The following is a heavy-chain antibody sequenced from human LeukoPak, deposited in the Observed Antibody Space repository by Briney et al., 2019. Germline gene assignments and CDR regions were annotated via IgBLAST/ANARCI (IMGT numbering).Heavy chain of an antibody. CDR1: GFTFSSYG. D-gene: IGHD6-19*01. CDR2: ISYDGSNK. J-gene: IGHJ4*02. CDR3: AKEFSVAVAGISRPLDY. V-gene: IGHV3-30*18. Sequence: GGFLRLSCAASGFTFSSYGMHWVRQAPGKGLEWVAVISYDGSNKYYADSVKGRFTISRDNSKNTLYLQMNSLRAEDTAVYYCAKEFSVAVAGISRPLDYWGQGTLVTVSS.